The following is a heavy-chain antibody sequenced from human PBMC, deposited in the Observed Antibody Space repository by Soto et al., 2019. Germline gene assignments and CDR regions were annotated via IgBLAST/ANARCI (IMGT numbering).Heavy chain of an antibody. CDR1: GFSFSSYS. J-gene: IGHJ4*02. V-gene: IGHV3-21*06. CDR3: ARDVGGSYLFDY. Sequence: EVQLVESGGGLVKPGGSLRLSCVASGFSFSSYSMNWVRQAPGKGLEWVSSITGSRSYINYADSVKGRFTISRDNAKNSLYLQMTSLSAEDTAVYYCARDVGGSYLFDYWGQGTLVTVSS. CDR2: ITGSRSYI. D-gene: IGHD1-26*01.